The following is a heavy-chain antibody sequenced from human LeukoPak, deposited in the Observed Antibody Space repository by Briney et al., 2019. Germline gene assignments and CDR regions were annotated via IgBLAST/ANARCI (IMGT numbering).Heavy chain of an antibody. J-gene: IGHJ5*02. CDR2: INPNSGGT. CDR1: GYTFTGYY. Sequence: ASVKVSCKASGYTFTGYYMHWVRQAPGQGLEWMGWINPNSGGTNYAQKFQGRVTMTRDTSISTAYMELSRLRSDDTAVYYCARFPRRKDRRSGWFDPWGQGTLVTVSS. CDR3: ARFPRRKDRRSGWFDP. D-gene: IGHD3-10*01. V-gene: IGHV1-2*02.